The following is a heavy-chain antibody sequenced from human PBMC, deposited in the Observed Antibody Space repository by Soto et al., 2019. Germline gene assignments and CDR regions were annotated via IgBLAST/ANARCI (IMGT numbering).Heavy chain of an antibody. J-gene: IGHJ6*02. CDR2: IYHSGST. CDR1: GGSISSSNW. D-gene: IGHD2-2*01. CDR3: ARDHPPGYCSRTICQNTARLSGMDV. V-gene: IGHV4-4*02. Sequence: SETLSLTCAVSGGSISSSNWWSWVRQPPGKGLEWIGEIYHSGSTNYNPNLKSQVTISIDKSKNQFSLKLSSVTAADTAVCYCARDHPPGYCSRTICQNTARLSGMDVWGQGTTVTVS.